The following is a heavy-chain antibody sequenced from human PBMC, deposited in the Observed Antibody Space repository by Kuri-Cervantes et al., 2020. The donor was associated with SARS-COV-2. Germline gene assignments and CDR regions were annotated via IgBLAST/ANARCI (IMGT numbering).Heavy chain of an antibody. CDR2: IKGKVDGGTT. Sequence: GESLKISCAVSGDILTDAWMSWVRQAPGKGLEWVGRIKGKVDGGTTDFAAHAEGRFHISKDDSSNTVYLQMNSLTTEDTAVYYCARSTVGFDSWGQGTLVTVSS. D-gene: IGHD4-23*01. J-gene: IGHJ4*02. CDR1: GDILTDAW. V-gene: IGHV3-15*01. CDR3: ARSTVGFDS.